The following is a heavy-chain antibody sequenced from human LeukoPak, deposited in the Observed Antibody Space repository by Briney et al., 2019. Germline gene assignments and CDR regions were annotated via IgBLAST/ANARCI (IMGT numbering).Heavy chain of an antibody. Sequence: SVKVSCKASGDTFIPYTFSWVRQAPGQGLEWIGRIIPSLDVANYAQKFQGRVTLSVDRDTATTYMEVTSLRSEDTAIYYCARDHCTPGTCLGGHWGQGTLVAVSS. CDR1: GDTFIPYT. D-gene: IGHD2-15*01. CDR3: ARDHCTPGTCLGGH. V-gene: IGHV1-69*04. J-gene: IGHJ4*02. CDR2: IIPSLDVA.